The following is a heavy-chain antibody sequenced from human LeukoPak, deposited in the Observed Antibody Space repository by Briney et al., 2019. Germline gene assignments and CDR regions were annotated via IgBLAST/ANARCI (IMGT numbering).Heavy chain of an antibody. J-gene: IGHJ5*02. D-gene: IGHD7-27*01. Sequence: GGSLRLSCAASGFTFSSYAMGWVRQAPGKGLEWVSAISGSGGSTYYADSVKGRFTVSRDNSKNTVFLQVNSLRADDTAVYYCARDGVNWGIDLWGQGTLVIVSS. CDR3: ARDGVNWGIDL. CDR1: GFTFSSYA. CDR2: ISGSGGST. V-gene: IGHV3-23*01.